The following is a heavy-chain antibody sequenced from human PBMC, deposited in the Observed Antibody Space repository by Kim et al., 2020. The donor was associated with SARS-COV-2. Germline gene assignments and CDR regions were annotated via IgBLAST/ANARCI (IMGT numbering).Heavy chain of an antibody. CDR3: ARKLGRAFYYGSGKDRGYYFDY. Sequence: SETLSLTCAVYGGSFSGYYWSWIRQPPGKGLEWIGEINHSGSTNYNPSLKSRVTISVDTSKNQFSLKLSSVTAADTAVYYCARKLGRAFYYGSGKDRGYYFDYWGQGTLVTVSS. CDR1: GGSFSGYY. J-gene: IGHJ4*02. D-gene: IGHD3-10*01. V-gene: IGHV4-34*01. CDR2: INHSGST.